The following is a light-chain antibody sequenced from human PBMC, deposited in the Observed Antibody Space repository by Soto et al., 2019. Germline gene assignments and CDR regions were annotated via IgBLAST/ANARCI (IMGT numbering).Light chain of an antibody. CDR1: QSVSSY. V-gene: IGKV3-11*01. J-gene: IGKJ4*01. CDR2: GAS. CDR3: QKRSNWPLT. Sequence: EIVLTQSPATLSLSPGERATLSCRASQSVSSYLAWYQQKPGQAPRLLIYGASSRATGIPDRFSGSGSGTDFTLTISRLEPEDFAVYYCQKRSNWPLTFGGGTKGDIK.